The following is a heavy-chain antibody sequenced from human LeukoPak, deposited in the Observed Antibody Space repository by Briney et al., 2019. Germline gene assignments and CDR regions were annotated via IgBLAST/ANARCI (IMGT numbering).Heavy chain of an antibody. CDR3: ARGNMLGYYYGMDV. D-gene: IGHD2-8*01. CDR1: GFTFNSYA. J-gene: IGHJ6*02. Sequence: GGSLRLSCAASGFTFNSYAMNWVRQAPGKGLEWVSSISSSSSYIYYADSVKGRFTISRDNAKNSLYLQMNSLRAEDTAVYYCARGNMLGYYYGMDVWGQGTTVTVSS. CDR2: ISSSSSYI. V-gene: IGHV3-21*01.